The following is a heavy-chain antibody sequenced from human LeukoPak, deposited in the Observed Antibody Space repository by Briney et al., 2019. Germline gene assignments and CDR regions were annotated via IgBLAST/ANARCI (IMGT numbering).Heavy chain of an antibody. J-gene: IGHJ3*02. D-gene: IGHD5-18*01. CDR3: VSYVDTVRYDALDI. CDR1: GFTFSSYE. CDR2: IHPDGSST. Sequence: GGSLRLSCAASGFTFSSYEMNWVRQAPGKGLVWVSRIHPDGSSTIYADSVKGRFTISRDNAKNTLYLQMNSLRAEDTAVYYCVSYVDTVRYDALDIWGQGTMVTVSS. V-gene: IGHV3-74*01.